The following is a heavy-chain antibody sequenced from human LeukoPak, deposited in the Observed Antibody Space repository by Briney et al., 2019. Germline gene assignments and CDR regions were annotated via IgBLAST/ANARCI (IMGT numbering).Heavy chain of an antibody. CDR2: INPNSGGT. V-gene: IGHV1-2*02. CDR1: GYTFTGYY. D-gene: IGHD6-19*01. J-gene: IGHJ5*02. CDR3: ARDLKQWLVQFANWFDP. Sequence: GASVKVSCKASGYTFTGYYMHWVRQAPGQGLEWMGWINPNSGGTNYAQKLQGRVTMTTDTSTSTAYMELRSLRSDDTAVYYCARDLKQWLVQFANWFDPWGQGTLVTVSS.